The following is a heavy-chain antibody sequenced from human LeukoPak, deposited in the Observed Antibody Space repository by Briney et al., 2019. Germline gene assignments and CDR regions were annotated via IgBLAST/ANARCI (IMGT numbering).Heavy chain of an antibody. J-gene: IGHJ6*02. CDR1: RGTVSTSA. CDR2: SIPISGIA. CDR3: ARARTDYSNLYYGMHV. V-gene: IGHV1-69*04. Sequence: SVKVSCKASRGTVSTSAISSGRQAPGQGLEWMGRSIPISGIANYTQKFQGRVTITADKSTSTAYMELSSLRSEDTAMYYCARARTDYSNLYYGMHVWGQGTTVTVSS. D-gene: IGHD4-11*01.